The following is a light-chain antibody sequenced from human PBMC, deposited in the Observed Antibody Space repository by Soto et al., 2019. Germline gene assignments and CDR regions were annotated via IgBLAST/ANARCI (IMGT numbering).Light chain of an antibody. V-gene: IGKV3-20*01. J-gene: IGKJ2*01. CDR3: QQYDTSPPLYT. CDR1: QTVDSTY. Sequence: EVVLTQSPGTLSLSPGERATLSCRASQTVDSTYLAWYQQKPGQAPRLLIYRASSRAAGAPDRFSGSGSGTDFTLTISKLDPEDFAVYYCQQYDTSPPLYTFGQGTKLEIK. CDR2: RAS.